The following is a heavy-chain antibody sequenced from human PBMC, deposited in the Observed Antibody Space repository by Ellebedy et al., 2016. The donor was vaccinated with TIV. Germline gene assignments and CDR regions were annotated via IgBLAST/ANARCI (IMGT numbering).Heavy chain of an antibody. J-gene: IGHJ4*02. CDR2: IDTDGSST. CDR1: GFTFSNHW. D-gene: IGHD2-21*02. CDR3: ARGGGCGRGDCWAFDY. Sequence: GESLKISCAASGFTFSNHWMHWVRQAPGKGLVWVSRIDTDGSSTSYAESVKGRFTISRDNAKNTLYLKMNSLRAEDTAVYYCARGGGCGRGDCWAFDYWGQGTLVTVSS. V-gene: IGHV3-74*01.